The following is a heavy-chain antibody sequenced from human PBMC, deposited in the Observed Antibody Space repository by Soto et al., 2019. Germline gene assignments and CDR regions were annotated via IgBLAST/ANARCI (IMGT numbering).Heavy chain of an antibody. Sequence: AASVKVSCKTSGYTFTGYYIHWVRRAPGQGLEWMGWINPNGGGTNYALKFQGRVTMTRDMSISTAYMELSSLRSDDTAVYFCARDRVMYYYDTTGYYLEGHWGQGTLVTVSS. D-gene: IGHD3-22*01. CDR1: GYTFTGYY. V-gene: IGHV1-2*02. J-gene: IGHJ4*02. CDR2: INPNGGGT. CDR3: ARDRVMYYYDTTGYYLEGH.